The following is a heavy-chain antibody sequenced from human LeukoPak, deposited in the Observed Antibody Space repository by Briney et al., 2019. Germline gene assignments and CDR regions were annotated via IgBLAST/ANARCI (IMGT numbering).Heavy chain of an antibody. Sequence: SETLSLTCTVSGGSISSYYWSWIRQPPGKGLEWIGYIYYSGSTNYNPSLKSRVTISVETSKNQFSLKLSSVTAADTAVYYCARGPRSSGYYSNWFDPWGQGTLVTVSS. CDR2: IYYSGST. CDR1: GGSISSYY. J-gene: IGHJ5*02. CDR3: ARGPRSSGYYSNWFDP. D-gene: IGHD3-22*01. V-gene: IGHV4-59*01.